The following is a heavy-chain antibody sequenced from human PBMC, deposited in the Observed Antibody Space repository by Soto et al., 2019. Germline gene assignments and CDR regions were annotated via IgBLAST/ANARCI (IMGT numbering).Heavy chain of an antibody. CDR2: ISSSVSTI. Sequence: PGGSLRLSCAASGFTFSDYYMSWIRQAPGKGLEWVSFISSSVSTIYYADSVKGRFTISRDNAKNSLFLQMNSLRAEDTALYYCAKGRSYYYYYGVDVWGQGTTVTVSS. CDR1: GFTFSDYY. V-gene: IGHV3-11*01. J-gene: IGHJ6*02. CDR3: AKGRSYYYYYGVDV.